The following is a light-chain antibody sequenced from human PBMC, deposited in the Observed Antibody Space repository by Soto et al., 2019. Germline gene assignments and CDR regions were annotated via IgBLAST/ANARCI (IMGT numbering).Light chain of an antibody. CDR1: QNITNF. CDR2: AAS. J-gene: IGKJ1*01. CDR3: QESATTRWA. V-gene: IGKV1-39*01. Sequence: DIQITQSPSSLSSSVLERFTIACRASQNITNFLNWYQHNPGKAPNLLIFAASHLQSGVSSRFSGSGSGTDFTLTISSLHPEDFATFYCQESATTRWAFGQGTKV.